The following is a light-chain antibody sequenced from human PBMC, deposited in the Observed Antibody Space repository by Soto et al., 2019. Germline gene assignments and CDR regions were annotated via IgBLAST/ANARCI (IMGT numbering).Light chain of an antibody. CDR1: QTVSSNY. CDR3: QQYTGQPTT. V-gene: IGKV3-20*01. J-gene: IGKJ5*01. CDR2: GAS. Sequence: EIILTQSPDTLSLSPGERATLSCRASQTVSSNYLAWCQQRPGQAPRLLIYGASTRDAGIPDRFSGRGSWTDFTLTLTRLEPEDSEVYFCQQYTGQPTTFGQGTRLEIK.